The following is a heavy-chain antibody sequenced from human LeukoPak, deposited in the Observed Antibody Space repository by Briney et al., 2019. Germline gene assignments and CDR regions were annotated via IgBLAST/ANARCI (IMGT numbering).Heavy chain of an antibody. CDR3: ARGLSSTSCYWCPNWFDP. J-gene: IGHJ5*02. Sequence: SETLSLTCAVYGGSFSGYYWSWIRQPPGKGLEWIGEINHSGSTNYNPSLKSRVTISVDTSKNQFSLKLSSVTAADTAVYYCARGLSSTSCYWCPNWFDPWGQGTLVTVSP. CDR2: INHSGST. D-gene: IGHD2-2*01. V-gene: IGHV4-34*01. CDR1: GGSFSGYY.